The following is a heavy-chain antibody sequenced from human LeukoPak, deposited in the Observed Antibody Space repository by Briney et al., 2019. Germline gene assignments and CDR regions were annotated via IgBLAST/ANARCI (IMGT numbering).Heavy chain of an antibody. CDR1: GFTFSSYS. D-gene: IGHD6-13*01. CDR3: ARTIAAGTTTPGVVDY. J-gene: IGHJ4*02. CDR2: ISSSSSYI. V-gene: IGHV3-21*01. Sequence: PGGSLRLSCAASGFTFSSYSMNWVRQAPGKGLEWVSSISSSSSYIYYADSVKGRFTISRDNAKNSLYLQMNSLRAEDTAVYYCARTIAAGTTTPGVVDYWGQGTLVTVSS.